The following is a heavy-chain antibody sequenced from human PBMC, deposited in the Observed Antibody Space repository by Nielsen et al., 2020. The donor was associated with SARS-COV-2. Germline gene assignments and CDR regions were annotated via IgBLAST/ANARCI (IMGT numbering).Heavy chain of an antibody. D-gene: IGHD6-19*01. Sequence: GGSLRLSCAASGFTFDDYAMHWVRQAPGKGLEWVSGIGWNSGSIGYADSVKGRFTISRDNAKNSLYLQMNSLRAEDTALYYCAKDMWGIAVAGLDYWGQGTLVTVSS. CDR1: GFTFDDYA. CDR2: IGWNSGSI. J-gene: IGHJ4*02. CDR3: AKDMWGIAVAGLDY. V-gene: IGHV3-9*01.